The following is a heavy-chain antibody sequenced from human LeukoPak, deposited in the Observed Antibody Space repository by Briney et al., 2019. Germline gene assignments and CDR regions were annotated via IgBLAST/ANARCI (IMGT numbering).Heavy chain of an antibody. CDR1: GDSVSSGHYY. D-gene: IGHD2-21*01. V-gene: IGHV4-31*03. CDR3: ARVIFSGTVVVVVNSYFDY. J-gene: IGHJ4*02. Sequence: PSETLSLTCSVSGDSVSSGHYYWSWIRQQPGKGLEWIGYIYHSGNTDYNPSLKSRITISIDTSKNQFSLKLNSMTAADTAVYYCARVIFSGTVVVVVNSYFDYWGQGTLVTVSS. CDR2: IYHSGNT.